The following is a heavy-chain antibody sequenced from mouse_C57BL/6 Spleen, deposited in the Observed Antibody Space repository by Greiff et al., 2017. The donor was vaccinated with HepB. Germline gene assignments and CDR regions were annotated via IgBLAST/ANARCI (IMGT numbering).Heavy chain of an antibody. CDR2: IYPRDGST. J-gene: IGHJ1*03. Sequence: VQLQQSDAELVKPGASVKISCKVSGYTFTDHTIHWMKQRPEQGLEWIGYIYPRDGSTKYNEKFKGKATLTADKSSSTAYMQLNSLTSEDSAVYFCARSRAYYYGSSYVWYFDVWGTGPTVTVSS. CDR1: GYTFTDHT. V-gene: IGHV1-78*01. CDR3: ARSRAYYYGSSYVWYFDV. D-gene: IGHD1-1*01.